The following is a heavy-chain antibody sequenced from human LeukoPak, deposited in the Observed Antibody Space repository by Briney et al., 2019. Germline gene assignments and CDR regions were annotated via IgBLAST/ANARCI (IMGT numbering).Heavy chain of an antibody. CDR3: ARGGDYYDSSGYYLPFDY. CDR2: IIPIFGTA. D-gene: IGHD3-22*01. Sequence: GASVKVSCKASGYTFTSYAISWVRQAPGQGLEWMGGIIPIFGTANYAQKFQGRVTITADESTSTAYMELSSLRSEDTAVYYCARGGDYYDSSGYYLPFDYWGQGTLVTVSS. V-gene: IGHV1-69*13. CDR1: GYTFTSYA. J-gene: IGHJ4*02.